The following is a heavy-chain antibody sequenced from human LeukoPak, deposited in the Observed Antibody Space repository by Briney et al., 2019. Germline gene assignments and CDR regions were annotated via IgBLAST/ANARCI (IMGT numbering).Heavy chain of an antibody. CDR1: GYSFTSYW. CDR3: ARKSRYSSGWYDY. D-gene: IGHD6-19*01. V-gene: IGHV5-51*01. Sequence: GESLKISCKGSGYSFTSYWIGWVRQMPGKGLEWMGIIYPGDSDTTYSPSFQGQVTISADRSISTAYLQWSSLKASDTAMYYCARKSRYSSGWYDYWGQGTLVTVSS. CDR2: IYPGDSDT. J-gene: IGHJ4*02.